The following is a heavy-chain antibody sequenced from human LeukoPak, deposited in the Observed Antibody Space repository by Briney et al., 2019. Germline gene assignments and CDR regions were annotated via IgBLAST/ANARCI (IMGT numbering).Heavy chain of an antibody. J-gene: IGHJ3*02. CDR2: IYSSSSNI. CDR1: GFTLSSYS. Sequence: GGSLRFSCAASGFTLSSYSMNWVRQAPGKGLEWVSYIYSSSSNIYYADSEKGRFTISRDNAKNTLYLHMNSLRDEDTAVYYCARDKSILRFGELSNGGAFDIWGQGTMVTVSS. V-gene: IGHV3-48*02. CDR3: ARDKSILRFGELSNGGAFDI. D-gene: IGHD3-10*01.